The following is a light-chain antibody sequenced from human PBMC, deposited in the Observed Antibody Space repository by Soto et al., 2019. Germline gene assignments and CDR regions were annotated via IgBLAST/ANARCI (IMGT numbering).Light chain of an antibody. CDR2: DAS. V-gene: IGKV3-15*01. J-gene: IGKJ4*01. CDR1: QSVTTN. CDR3: QQYDRWPVT. Sequence: EVVMTQSPATLSVSPGERVTFSCRASQSVTTNLAWYQHKPGQSPRLLISDASTGASGITPRFRGSGSRTEFTLTIDRLQSADFAVYYCQQYDRWPVTFGGGTKVEIK.